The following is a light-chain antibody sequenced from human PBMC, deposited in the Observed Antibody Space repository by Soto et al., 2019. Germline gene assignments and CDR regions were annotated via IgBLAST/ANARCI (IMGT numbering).Light chain of an antibody. V-gene: IGLV2-14*01. CDR3: CLYTSRSTPV. CDR1: SSDVGGCNY. CDR2: AVS. Sequence: QSALTQPASVSGSPGQSITISCTGTSSDVGGCNYVSWSQQPPGKAPNLMIYAVSNRPSGVSYRFFVSKSGNTASLTISGRQAEDEADYYCCLYTSRSTPVFGGGTKLAVL. J-gene: IGLJ2*01.